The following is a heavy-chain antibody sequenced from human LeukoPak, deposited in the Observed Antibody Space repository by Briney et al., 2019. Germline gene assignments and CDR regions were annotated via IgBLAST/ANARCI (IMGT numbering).Heavy chain of an antibody. CDR2: IYSGGST. D-gene: IGHD1-20*01. J-gene: IGHJ5*02. CDR1: GFTVSSNY. CDR3: ASGITGTNNWFDP. V-gene: IGHV3-66*02. Sequence: PGGSLRLSCAAPGFTVSSNYMSWVRQAPGKGLEWVSVIYSGGSTYYADSVKGRFTISRDNSKNTLYLQMNSLRAEDTAVYYCASGITGTNNWFDPWGQGTLVTVSS.